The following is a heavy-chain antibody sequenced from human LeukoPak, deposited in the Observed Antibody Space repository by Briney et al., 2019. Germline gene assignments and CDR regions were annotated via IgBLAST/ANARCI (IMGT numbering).Heavy chain of an antibody. D-gene: IGHD6-19*01. V-gene: IGHV4-39*01. CDR3: AKSYSSAFYYYMDV. Sequence: SETLSLTCTVSGGSMRSSDDYWGWIRQPPGKGLEWIGNVHSIGNTYYNPSLKSRVTISVDTSKNQFSLKLNSVSAADTAVYYCAKSYSSAFYYYMDVWGRGTTVTVSS. CDR1: GGSMRSSDDY. J-gene: IGHJ6*03. CDR2: VHSIGNT.